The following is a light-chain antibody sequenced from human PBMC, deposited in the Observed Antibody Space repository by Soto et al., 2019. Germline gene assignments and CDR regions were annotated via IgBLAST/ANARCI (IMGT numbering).Light chain of an antibody. J-gene: IGLJ1*01. CDR3: CSYAGSYTYV. V-gene: IGLV2-11*01. CDR1: SSDVGGYNY. CDR2: DVS. Sequence: QSVLTQPRSVSGSPGQSVTISCTGTSSDVGGYNYVSWYQHHPGKAPKLMIYDVSKRPSGVPDRFSGSKSVNTASLTISGLQAEDEADYYCCSYAGSYTYVFGTGTKVTVL.